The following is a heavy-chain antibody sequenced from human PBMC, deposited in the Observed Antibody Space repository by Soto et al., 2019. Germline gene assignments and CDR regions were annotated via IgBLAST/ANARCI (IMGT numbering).Heavy chain of an antibody. CDR1: GFIFSDYA. CDR3: LKDVFGQQVAASRETYYFDW. J-gene: IGHJ4*02. CDR2: ITKNGGIT. D-gene: IGHD6-19*01. Sequence: GGSLRLSCSASGFIFSDYAMHWVRQAPGEGLEYVSGITKNGGITHYTDSVKGRFTISRDNSRNTLSLQMSGLRPGDTAMYYCLKDVFGQQVAASRETYYFDWWGQGTLVTVSS. V-gene: IGHV3-64D*08.